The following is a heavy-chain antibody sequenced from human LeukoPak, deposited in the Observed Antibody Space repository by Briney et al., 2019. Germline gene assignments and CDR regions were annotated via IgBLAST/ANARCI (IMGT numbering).Heavy chain of an antibody. CDR3: ARDGSGYALRPTTHPPDY. Sequence: GASVKVSCKASGYTFTGYYMHWVRQAPGQGLGWMGWVNPNSGGTNYAQKFQGRVTMTRDTSISTAYMELSRLRSDDTAVYYCARDGSGYALRPTTHPPDYWGQGTLVTVSS. J-gene: IGHJ4*02. V-gene: IGHV1-2*02. D-gene: IGHD5-12*01. CDR2: VNPNSGGT. CDR1: GYTFTGYY.